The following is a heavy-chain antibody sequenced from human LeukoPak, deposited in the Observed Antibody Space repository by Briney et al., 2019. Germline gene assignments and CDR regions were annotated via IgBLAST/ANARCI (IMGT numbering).Heavy chain of an antibody. CDR1: GGSISSYY. Sequence: SEALSLTCTVSGGSISSYYWSWLRQPPGKGLEWVGYIYYSGSTNYNPSLKSRVTISVDTSKNQFSLKLSSVTAADTAVYYCARDMYYYGSGSYRFDYWGQGTLVTVSS. J-gene: IGHJ4*02. CDR3: ARDMYYYGSGSYRFDY. V-gene: IGHV4-59*01. D-gene: IGHD3-10*01. CDR2: IYYSGST.